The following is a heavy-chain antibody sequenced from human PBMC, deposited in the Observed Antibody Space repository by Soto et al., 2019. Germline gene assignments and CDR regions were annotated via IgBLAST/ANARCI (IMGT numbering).Heavy chain of an antibody. CDR2: IDPSDSYT. J-gene: IGHJ5*02. V-gene: IGHV5-10-1*01. D-gene: IGHD3-22*01. CDR3: ARHKAFYYDSSGA. CDR1: GYSFTSYW. Sequence: GESLKISCKGSGYSFTSYWISWVRQMPGKGLEWMGRIDPSDSYTNYSPSFQGHVTMSADKSINTAYLQWSSLKASDSAMYYCARHKAFYYDSSGAWGQGSLVTVSS.